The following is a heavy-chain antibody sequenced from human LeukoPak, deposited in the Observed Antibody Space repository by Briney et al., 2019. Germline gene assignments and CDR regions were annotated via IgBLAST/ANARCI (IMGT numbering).Heavy chain of an antibody. CDR2: INPSGGST. J-gene: IGHJ5*02. V-gene: IGHV1-46*01. CDR1: GYTFTSYY. CDR3: ARTSAAVPEVLAGVDP. Sequence: ASVKVSCKASGYTFTSYYMHWVRQAPGQGLEWMGIINPSGGSTSYAQKFQGRVTMTRGMSTSTVYMELSSLRSEDTAVYYCARTSAAVPEVLAGVDPWGQGTLVTVSS. D-gene: IGHD6-13*01.